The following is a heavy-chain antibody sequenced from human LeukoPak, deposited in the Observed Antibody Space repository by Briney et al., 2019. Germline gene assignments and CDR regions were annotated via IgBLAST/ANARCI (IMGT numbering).Heavy chain of an antibody. CDR1: GFTFSSYV. D-gene: IGHD6-19*01. CDR2: ISGSGGRT. CDR3: AEGTSGWYGNAFDI. Sequence: RGSLRLSCAASGFTFSSYVMSWGRQAPGKGLEWVSAISGSGGRTYYADSVKGRFTISRDNSKITLYPQMNSLRAEDTAVYYCAEGTSGWYGNAFDIWGQGTMVTVSS. J-gene: IGHJ3*02. V-gene: IGHV3-23*01.